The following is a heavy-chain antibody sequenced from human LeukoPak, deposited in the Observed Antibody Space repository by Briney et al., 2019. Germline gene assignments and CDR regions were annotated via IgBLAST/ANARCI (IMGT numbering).Heavy chain of an antibody. CDR1: GGSFSGYY. D-gene: IGHD6-19*01. V-gene: IGHV4-34*01. Sequence: PSETLSLTCAVYGGSFSGYYWSWIRQPPGKGLEWIGEINHSGSTNYNPSLKSRVTISVDTSKNQFSLKLSSVTAADTAVYYCARGTRVAGRGYDYWGQGTLVTVSS. J-gene: IGHJ4*02. CDR2: INHSGST. CDR3: ARGTRVAGRGYDY.